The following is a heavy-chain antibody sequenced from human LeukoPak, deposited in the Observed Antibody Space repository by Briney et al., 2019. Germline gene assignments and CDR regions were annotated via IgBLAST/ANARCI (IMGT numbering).Heavy chain of an antibody. CDR1: GFTFSSYG. D-gene: IGHD5-24*01. CDR2: ISYDGSNK. CDR3: AKDATWRWLHYDY. V-gene: IGHV3-30*18. Sequence: PGRSLRLSCAASGFTFSSYGMHWVRQAPGKGLEWVAVISYDGSNKYYADSVKGRFTISRDNSKNTLYLQMNSLRAEDTAVYYCAKDATWRWLHYDYWGQGTLVTVSS. J-gene: IGHJ4*02.